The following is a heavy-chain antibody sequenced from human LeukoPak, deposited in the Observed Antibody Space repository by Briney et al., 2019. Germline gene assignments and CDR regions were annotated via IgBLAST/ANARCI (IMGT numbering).Heavy chain of an antibody. CDR2: ITSPSEYI. D-gene: IGHD1/OR15-1a*01. V-gene: IGHV3-21*01. CDR1: GFTFDTYA. Sequence: PGGSLRLSCSVSGFTFDTYAMSWVRQAPGGGLEWVSSITSPSEYIYYSDSVKGRFTISRDNAKSSLYLQMTSLRAEDTAVYYCVRFPSGITASIYYFDYWGQGALVTVSS. CDR3: VRFPSGITASIYYFDY. J-gene: IGHJ4*02.